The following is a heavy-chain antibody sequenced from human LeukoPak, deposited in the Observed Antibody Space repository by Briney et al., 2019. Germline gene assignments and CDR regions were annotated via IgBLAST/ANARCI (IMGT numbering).Heavy chain of an antibody. CDR1: GGTFSSYA. J-gene: IGHJ4*02. V-gene: IGHV1-69*13. CDR3: AGXXYSYXXY. D-gene: IGHD5-18*01. CDR2: IIPIFGTA. Sequence: GASVKVSCKASGGTFSSYAISWVRQAPGQGLEWMGGIIPIFGTANYAQKFQGRVTITADESTSTAYMELSSLRSEDTAVYYCAGXXYSYXXYWGQGTLVTVSS.